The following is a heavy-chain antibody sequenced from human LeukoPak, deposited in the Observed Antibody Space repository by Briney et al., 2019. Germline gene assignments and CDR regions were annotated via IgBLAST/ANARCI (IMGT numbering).Heavy chain of an antibody. Sequence: ASVKVSCKASGYTFNSHPMHWVRQAPGQGLEWMGWINPNSGGTNYAQKFQGRVTMTRDTSISTAYMELSRLRSDDTAVYYCARGEDIVVVPAAIRAFDIWGQGTMVTVSS. CDR2: INPNSGGT. CDR3: ARGEDIVVVPAAIRAFDI. CDR1: GYTFNSHP. V-gene: IGHV1-2*02. D-gene: IGHD2-2*02. J-gene: IGHJ3*02.